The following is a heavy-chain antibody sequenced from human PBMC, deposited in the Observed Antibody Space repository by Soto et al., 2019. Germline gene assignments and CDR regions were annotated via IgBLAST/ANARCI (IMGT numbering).Heavy chain of an antibody. D-gene: IGHD1-26*01. J-gene: IGHJ5*02. CDR2: ISGGSAYI. Sequence: EVQLVESGGGLVKPGGSLRLSCSFTFNSYSLNWVRHAPGKGLEWVSSISGGSAYIKYADSVKGRFTISRDNANNFLYLQMSSLRVDDTALYYCTRDQGGSYDSWFDPWGQGTLVTVSS. CDR3: TRDQGGSYDSWFDP. CDR1: TFNSYS. V-gene: IGHV3-21*06.